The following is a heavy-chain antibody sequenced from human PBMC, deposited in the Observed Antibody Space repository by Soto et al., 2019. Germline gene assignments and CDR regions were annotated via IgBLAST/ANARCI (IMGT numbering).Heavy chain of an antibody. CDR2: VYYTGST. CDR1: GGSINSNTYY. D-gene: IGHD3-22*01. J-gene: IGHJ4*02. CDR3: ARRGGSGYGFGYFDY. V-gene: IGHV4-39*01. Sequence: QLQLQESGPGLVKPSETLSLTCTVSGGSINSNTYYWGWIRQPPGKGLEYIGIVYYTGSTYYCPSLKSRVTISVDTSKNQFSLKLSSVTAADTAVYYCARRGGSGYGFGYFDYWGQGTLVTVSS.